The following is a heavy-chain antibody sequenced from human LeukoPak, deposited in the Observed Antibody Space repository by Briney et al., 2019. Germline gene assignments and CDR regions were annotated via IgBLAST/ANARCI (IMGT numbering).Heavy chain of an antibody. Sequence: PSETLSLTCTVSGGSISSSSYYWGWIRQPPGKGLEWIGSIYYSGSTYYNPSLKSRVTISVDTSKNQFSLKLSSVTAADTAVYYCAREGGYCSSTSCWNWFDPWGQGTLVTVSS. CDR2: IYYSGST. CDR1: GGSISSSSYY. J-gene: IGHJ5*02. CDR3: AREGGYCSSTSCWNWFDP. D-gene: IGHD2-2*01. V-gene: IGHV4-39*02.